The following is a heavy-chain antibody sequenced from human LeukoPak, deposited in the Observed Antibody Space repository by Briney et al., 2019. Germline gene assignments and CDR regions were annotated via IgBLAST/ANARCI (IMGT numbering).Heavy chain of an antibody. V-gene: IGHV3-21*01. CDR1: GFTFSSYG. Sequence: GGSLRLSCAASGFTFSSYGMSWVRQAPGKGLEWVSSISSSSSYIYYADSVKGRFTISRDNAKNSLYLQMNSLRAEDTAVYYCARDPDYYSGIDYWGQGTLVTVSS. CDR3: ARDPDYYSGIDY. D-gene: IGHD1-26*01. CDR2: ISSSSSYI. J-gene: IGHJ4*02.